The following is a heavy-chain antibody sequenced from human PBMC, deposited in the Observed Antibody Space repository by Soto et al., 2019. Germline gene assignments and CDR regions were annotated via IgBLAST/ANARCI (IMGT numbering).Heavy chain of an antibody. J-gene: IGHJ5*02. Sequence: SETLSLTCSVSGDYIHVGGYYWTWIRQRPGEGLEWMGCIYYTGKTYYNPSLESRLTMSVDRSKNQFSLRLTSVTAADTAVYFCGRDLTSNANCIDPWGQGTLVTVSS. CDR2: IYYTGKT. CDR1: GDYIHVGGYY. D-gene: IGHD2-2*01. V-gene: IGHV4-30-4*01. CDR3: GRDLTSNANCIDP.